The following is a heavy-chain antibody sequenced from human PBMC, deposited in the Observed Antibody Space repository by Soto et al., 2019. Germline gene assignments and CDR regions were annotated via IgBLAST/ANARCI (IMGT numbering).Heavy chain of an antibody. J-gene: IGHJ4*02. Sequence: QIQLVQSGAEVKKPGASVKVSCKASGYTFSSYHITWVRQAPGQGLEWMGWISAYNGNTNYAQNLQGRVTLTTDPSTSTAYMELRSLRSDDTAVYYCARDLPPVDYWGQGTLVTVSS. CDR2: ISAYNGNT. V-gene: IGHV1-18*01. CDR3: ARDLPPVDY. CDR1: GYTFSSYH.